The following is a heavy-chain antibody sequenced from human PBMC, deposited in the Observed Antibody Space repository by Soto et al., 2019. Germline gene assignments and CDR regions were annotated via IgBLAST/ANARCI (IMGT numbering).Heavy chain of an antibody. CDR1: GYTFTGYY. D-gene: IGHD6-13*01. CDR2: INPNSGGT. V-gene: IGHV1-2*04. Sequence: ASVKVSCTASGYTFTGYYMHWGRKSPGQRREWMGWINPNSGGTNYAQKFQGWVTMTRYTSISTAYMELSRLRSDDTAVYYCARGSRIAATPSSAVHFWGHGTLVPV. J-gene: IGHJ4*01. CDR3: ARGSRIAATPSSAVHF.